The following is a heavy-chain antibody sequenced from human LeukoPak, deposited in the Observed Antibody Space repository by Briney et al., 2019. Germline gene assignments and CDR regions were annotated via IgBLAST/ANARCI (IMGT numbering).Heavy chain of an antibody. V-gene: IGHV3-30*04. CDR1: GFTFSSYA. CDR2: ISYDGSNK. J-gene: IGHJ4*02. CDR3: ARVGLVGGVDY. Sequence: QPGGSLRLSCAASGFTFSSYAMHWVRQAPGKGLEWVAVISYDGSNKYYADSVKGRFTISRDNSKNTLYLQMNSLRAEDTAVYYCARVGLVGGVDYWGQGTLVTVSS. D-gene: IGHD1-26*01.